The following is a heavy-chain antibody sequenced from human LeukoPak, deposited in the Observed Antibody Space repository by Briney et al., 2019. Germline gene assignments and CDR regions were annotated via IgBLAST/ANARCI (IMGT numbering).Heavy chain of an antibody. D-gene: IGHD4-17*01. CDR3: AKDSIYGDYANWFVP. CDR1: GFNFSSYA. J-gene: IGHJ5*02. V-gene: IGHV3-23*01. CDR2: ISGCGGST. Sequence: PGGSLTLPCAASGFNFSSYAMSWVRRAPGKGLEWVSAISGCGGSTYYADSVKGRFTISRDNSKNTLYLQMNSLRAEDTAVYYCAKDSIYGDYANWFVPWGQASLPTVSS.